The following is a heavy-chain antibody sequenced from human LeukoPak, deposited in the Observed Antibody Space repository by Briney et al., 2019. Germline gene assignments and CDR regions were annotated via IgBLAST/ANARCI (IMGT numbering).Heavy chain of an antibody. CDR3: AKDTGGVYDYVWGSYRYLGYFDY. V-gene: IGHV3-23*01. J-gene: IGHJ4*02. Sequence: GGSLRLSCAASGFTFSSYAMSWVRQAPGKGLEWVSAISGSGGSKYYAESVKGRFTIYRDNSKNTLYLQMNSLRAEDTAVYYCAKDTGGVYDYVWGSYRYLGYFDYWGQGTLVTVSS. CDR1: GFTFSSYA. CDR2: ISGSGGSK. D-gene: IGHD3-16*02.